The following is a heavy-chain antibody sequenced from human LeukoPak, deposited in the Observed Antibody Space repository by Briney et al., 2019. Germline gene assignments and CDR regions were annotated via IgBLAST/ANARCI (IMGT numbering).Heavy chain of an antibody. Sequence: SETLSLTCTVSGYSISSGYYWGWIRQPPGKGLEWIGSIYHSGRTFYNPSLKSRVTISVDTSKNQFSLKLTSVTAADTAVYYCARYRLVWLPAPVFDYWGQGTLVTVSS. CDR2: IYHSGRT. J-gene: IGHJ4*02. V-gene: IGHV4-38-2*02. CDR3: ARYRLVWLPAPVFDY. CDR1: GYSISSGYY. D-gene: IGHD6-19*01.